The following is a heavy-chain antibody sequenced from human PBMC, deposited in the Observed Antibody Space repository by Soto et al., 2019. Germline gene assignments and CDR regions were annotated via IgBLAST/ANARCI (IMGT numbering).Heavy chain of an antibody. J-gene: IGHJ4*02. V-gene: IGHV3-23*01. CDR3: AKDRSSSGSGTYLGPFDY. Sequence: GGSLRLSCAASGFTFSSSAMSWVRQAPGQGLEWVSGISGRGGSTDYADSVKGRFTISRDNSKNTLHLQMDSLRAEDTAIYYCAKDRSSSGSGTYLGPFDYWGQGT. CDR2: ISGRGGST. D-gene: IGHD3-10*01. CDR1: GFTFSSSA.